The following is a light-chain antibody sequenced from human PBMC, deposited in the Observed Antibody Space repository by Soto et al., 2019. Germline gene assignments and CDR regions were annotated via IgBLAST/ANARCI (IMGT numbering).Light chain of an antibody. CDR1: QSLVYTDGNTY. J-gene: IGKJ1*01. CDR2: KVS. V-gene: IGKV2-30*01. CDR3: MQRTHWPRT. Sequence: DVVMTQSPLSLPVTLGQPASISCSSSQSLVYTDGNTYLSWFQQRPGQSPRRLIYKVSNRDSGVPDRFSGSGSGTDFTLKISRVQPEDVGVYYCMQRTHWPRTFGQGTRVEIK.